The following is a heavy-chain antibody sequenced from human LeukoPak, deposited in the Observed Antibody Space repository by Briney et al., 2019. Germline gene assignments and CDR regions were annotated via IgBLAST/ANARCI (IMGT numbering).Heavy chain of an antibody. CDR2: IYYSGST. J-gene: IGHJ3*02. D-gene: IGHD5-12*01. CDR3: ARLRGYEIGDAFDI. CDR1: GGSISSYY. V-gene: IGHV4-59*08. Sequence: PSETLSLTCTVSGGSISSYYWSWIRQPPGKGLEWIGYIYYSGSTNYNPSLKSRVTISVDTSKNQFSLKLSSVTAADTAVYYCARLRGYEIGDAFDIWGQGTMVTVSS.